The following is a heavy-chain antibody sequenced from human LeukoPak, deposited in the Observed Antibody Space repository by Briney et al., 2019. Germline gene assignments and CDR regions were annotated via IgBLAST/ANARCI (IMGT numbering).Heavy chain of an antibody. J-gene: IGHJ4*02. V-gene: IGHV3-23*01. CDR2: ISGSGGST. CDR1: GFTFSSYA. CDR3: AKAVAGHGIY. Sequence: SGGSLRLSCAASGFTFSSYAMSWVRQAPGKGLEWVSAISGSGGSTYYADPVKGRFTISRDNSKNTLYLQMNSLRAEDTAVYYCAKAVAGHGIYWGQGTLVTVSS. D-gene: IGHD6-19*01.